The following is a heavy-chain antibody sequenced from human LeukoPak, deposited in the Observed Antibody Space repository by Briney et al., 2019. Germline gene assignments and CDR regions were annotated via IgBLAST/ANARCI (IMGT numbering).Heavy chain of an antibody. CDR3: ASGIQLWYFDY. V-gene: IGHV1-46*01. Sequence: ASVTVSCKASGYTFTSYYMHWVRQAPGQGLEWMGIINPSGGSTSYAQKFQGRVTMTRDTSTSTVYMELSSLRSEDTAVYYCASGIQLWYFDYWGQGTLVTVSS. CDR1: GYTFTSYY. CDR2: INPSGGST. D-gene: IGHD5-18*01. J-gene: IGHJ4*02.